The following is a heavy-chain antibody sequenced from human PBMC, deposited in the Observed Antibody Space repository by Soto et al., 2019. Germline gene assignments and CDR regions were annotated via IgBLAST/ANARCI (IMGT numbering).Heavy chain of an antibody. V-gene: IGHV1-18*04. CDR1: AYPFTSYG. J-gene: IGHJ6*02. CDR3: ARGAHEVRYFDWSYYYGMDV. Sequence: GASAKVSYQASAYPFTSYGISWVRQAPGQVLEWMGWISAYNGNTNYAQKLKGRGTMTTDTSTSTAYMELRSLRADDTAVYYCARGAHEVRYFDWSYYYGMDVWGQGTTVTVSS. CDR2: ISAYNGNT. D-gene: IGHD3-9*01.